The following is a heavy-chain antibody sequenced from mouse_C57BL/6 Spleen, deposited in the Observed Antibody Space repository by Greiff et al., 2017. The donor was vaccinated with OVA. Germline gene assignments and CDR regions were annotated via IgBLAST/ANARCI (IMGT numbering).Heavy chain of an antibody. J-gene: IGHJ1*03. Sequence: EVKLMESGPGLAKPSQTLSLTCSVTGYSITSDYWNWIRKFPGNKLEYMGYISYSGSTYYNPSPTSRISITRDTSKNQYYLQLNSVTTEDTATYYCAKGDSWYFDVWGTGTTVTVSS. CDR2: ISYSGST. CDR3: AKGDSWYFDV. V-gene: IGHV3-8*01. CDR1: GYSITSDY.